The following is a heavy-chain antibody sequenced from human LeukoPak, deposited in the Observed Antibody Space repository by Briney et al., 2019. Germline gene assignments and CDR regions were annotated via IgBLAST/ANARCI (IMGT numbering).Heavy chain of an antibody. D-gene: IGHD3-10*01. V-gene: IGHV3-21*01. CDR1: GFTFSGYS. CDR3: ASHGSGSSFDY. Sequence: PGGSPRLSCAASGFTFSGYSMNWVRQAPGKGLEWVSSISSSSSYIYYADSVKGRFTISRDNAKNSLYLQMNSLRAEDTAVYYCASHGSGSSFDYWGREPWSPSPQ. CDR2: ISSSSSYI. J-gene: IGHJ4*02.